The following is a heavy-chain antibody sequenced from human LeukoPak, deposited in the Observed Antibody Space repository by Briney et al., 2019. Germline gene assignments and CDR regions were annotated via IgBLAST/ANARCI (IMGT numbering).Heavy chain of an antibody. V-gene: IGHV3-7*05. CDR1: GFTFSNYW. D-gene: IGHD6-13*01. CDR2: IKQDGSEK. Sequence: PGGSLRLSCAASGFTFSNYWMSWVRQAPGKGLEWVANIKQDGSEKYYVDSVKGRFTISRDNAKNSLYLQMNSLRAEDTAVYYCARDGNPSRIAAAYYFDYWGQGTLVTVSS. CDR3: ARDGNPSRIAAAYYFDY. J-gene: IGHJ4*02.